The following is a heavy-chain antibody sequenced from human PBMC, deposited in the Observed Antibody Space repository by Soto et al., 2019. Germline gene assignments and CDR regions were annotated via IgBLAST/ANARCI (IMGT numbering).Heavy chain of an antibody. J-gene: IGHJ5*02. D-gene: IGHD2-2*01. CDR1: GGSFSGYY. V-gene: IGHV4-34*01. Sequence: SETLSLSCAVYGGSFSGYYWSWIRQPPGKGLEWIGEINHSGSTNYNPSLKSRVTISVDTSKNQFSLKLSSVTAADTAVYYCARDPSVVLVPAEEKPWGQGTLVIVSS. CDR2: INHSGST. CDR3: ARDPSVVLVPAEEKP.